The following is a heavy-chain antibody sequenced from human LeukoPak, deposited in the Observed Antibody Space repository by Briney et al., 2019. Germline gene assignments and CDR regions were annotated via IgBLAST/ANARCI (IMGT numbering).Heavy chain of an antibody. V-gene: IGHV1-3*01. D-gene: IGHD3-10*01. Sequence: ASVKVSCKASGYTFTSYAMHWVRQAPGQRLEWMGGINAGNGNTKYSQKFQGRVTITRDTSASTAYMELSSLRSEDTAVYYCAREAESYYGSGSYYNWPDYWGQGTLVTVSS. CDR3: AREAESYYGSGSYYNWPDY. J-gene: IGHJ4*02. CDR2: INAGNGNT. CDR1: GYTFTSYA.